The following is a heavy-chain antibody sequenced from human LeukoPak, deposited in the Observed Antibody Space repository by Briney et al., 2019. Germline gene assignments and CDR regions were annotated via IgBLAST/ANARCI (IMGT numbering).Heavy chain of an antibody. CDR1: GGTVWSSF. CDR3: ARDRSGAYLDY. J-gene: IGHJ4*02. V-gene: IGHV3-66*01. D-gene: IGHD3-3*01. Sequence: GGSLRLSCAESGGTVWSSFRSWIRQAPGKGLEWVAILHSGGGTDYADSVRGRFTISRDNSKDILYLQMDSLRAEDTAVYYCARDRSGAYLDYWGQGTLVTVSS. CDR2: LHSGGGT.